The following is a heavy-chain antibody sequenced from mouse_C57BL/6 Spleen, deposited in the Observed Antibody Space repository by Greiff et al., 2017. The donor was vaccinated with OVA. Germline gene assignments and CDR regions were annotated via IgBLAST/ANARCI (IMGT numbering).Heavy chain of an antibody. Sequence: QVQLKQSGAELAKPGASVKLSCKASGYTFTSYWMHWVKQRPGQGLEWIGYINPSSGYTTYNQKFKDKATLTADKSSSTAYMQLSSLTYEDSAVYYCARGDDGYYLFAYWGQGTLVTVSA. D-gene: IGHD2-3*01. J-gene: IGHJ3*01. V-gene: IGHV1-7*01. CDR3: ARGDDGYYLFAY. CDR2: INPSSGYT. CDR1: GYTFTSYW.